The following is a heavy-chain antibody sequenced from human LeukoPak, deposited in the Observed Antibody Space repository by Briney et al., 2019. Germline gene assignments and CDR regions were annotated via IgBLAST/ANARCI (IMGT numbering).Heavy chain of an antibody. V-gene: IGHV3-64*01. J-gene: IGHJ4*02. CDR3: ARDHVGATDY. D-gene: IGHD1-26*01. CDR2: ISSNGGST. Sequence: GGSLRLSCAASGFTFSSYAMHWVRQAPGKGLEYVSAISSNGGSTYYANSVKGRFTISRDNSKNTLYLQMGSLRAEDMAVYYCARDHVGATDYWGQGTLVTVSS. CDR1: GFTFSSYA.